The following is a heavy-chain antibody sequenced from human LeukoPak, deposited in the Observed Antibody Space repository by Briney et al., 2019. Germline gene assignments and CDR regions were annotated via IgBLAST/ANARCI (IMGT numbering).Heavy chain of an antibody. CDR3: AKRAAPRDYYYYYGMDV. CDR2: IKEDGSEK. D-gene: IGHD5-24*01. V-gene: IGHV3-7*03. CDR1: GFTFNSYW. Sequence: GGSLRLSCAASGFTFNSYWMNWVRQAPGKGLEWVANIKEDGSEKYYVDSVKGRFTISRDNSKNTLYLQMNSLRAEDTAVYYCAKRAAPRDYYYYYGMDVWGQGTTVTVSS. J-gene: IGHJ6*02.